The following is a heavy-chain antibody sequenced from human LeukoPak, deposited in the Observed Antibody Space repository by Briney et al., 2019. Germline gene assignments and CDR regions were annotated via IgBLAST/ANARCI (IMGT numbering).Heavy chain of an antibody. CDR3: ARGYNDYGDYVYGD. D-gene: IGHD4-17*01. V-gene: IGHV1-69*06. CDR2: IIPIFGTA. Sequence: SEKVSCKASGGTFSSYAISWVRQAPGQGLEWMGGIIPIFGTANYAQKFQGRVTISADKSTSTAYMELSSLRSEDTAVYYCARGYNDYGDYVYGDWGQGTLVTVSS. CDR1: GGTFSSYA. J-gene: IGHJ4*02.